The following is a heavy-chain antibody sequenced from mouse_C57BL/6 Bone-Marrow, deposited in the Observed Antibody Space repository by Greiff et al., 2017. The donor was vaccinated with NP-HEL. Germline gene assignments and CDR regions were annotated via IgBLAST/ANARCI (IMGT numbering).Heavy chain of an antibody. CDR1: GFSLTSYA. D-gene: IGHD3-2*02. Sequence: VKLVESGPGLVAPSQSLSITCTVSGFSLTSYAISWVRQPPGKGLEWLGVIWTGGGTHYSSALKSRLSISKDNSKSQVFLKMNSRQTDDTARYYCARSLQTAQAFDYWGQGTTLTVSS. J-gene: IGHJ2*01. CDR3: ARSLQTAQAFDY. CDR2: IWTGGGT. V-gene: IGHV2-9-1*01.